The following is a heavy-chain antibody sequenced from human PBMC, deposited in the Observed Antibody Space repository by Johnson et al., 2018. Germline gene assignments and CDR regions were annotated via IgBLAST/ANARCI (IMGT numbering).Heavy chain of an antibody. CDR2: INWNGGST. CDR1: GFMFDDYG. J-gene: IGHJ3*02. Sequence: VQLVQSGGGVVRPGGSLRLSCAASGFMFDDYGMSWVRQGPGKGLEWVSGINWNGGSTGYADSVKGRFTISRDNAKNSLYLQMNCLRAEDTALYYCERAAYSSGWYFGAFDIWGQGTMVTVSS. D-gene: IGHD6-19*01. CDR3: ERAAYSSGWYFGAFDI. V-gene: IGHV3-20*04.